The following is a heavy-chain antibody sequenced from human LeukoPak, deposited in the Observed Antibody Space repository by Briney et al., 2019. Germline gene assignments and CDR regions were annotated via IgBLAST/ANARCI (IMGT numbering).Heavy chain of an antibody. V-gene: IGHV3-21*01. D-gene: IGHD4-17*01. CDR2: ISSSSSYI. Sequence: GGSLRLSCAASGFAFSSYSMNWVRQAPGKGLEWASSISSSSSYIYYADSVKGRFTISRDNAKNSLYLQMNSLRAEDTAVYYCARVRGGEDGMDVWGQGTTVTVSS. J-gene: IGHJ6*02. CDR3: ARVRGGEDGMDV. CDR1: GFAFSSYS.